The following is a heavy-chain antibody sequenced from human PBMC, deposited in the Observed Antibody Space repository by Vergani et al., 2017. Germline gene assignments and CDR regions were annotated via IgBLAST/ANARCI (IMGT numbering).Heavy chain of an antibody. J-gene: IGHJ4*02. D-gene: IGHD6-19*01. CDR1: GGSISSGGYY. V-gene: IGHV4-31*03. CDR3: AARPYSSGWHGRYFDY. CDR2: IYYSGST. Sequence: QVQLQESGPGLVKPSQTLSLTCTFSGGSISSGGYYWSWIRQHPGKGLEWIGYIYYSGSTYYNPSLKSRVTISVDTSKNQFSLKLSSVTAADTAVYYCAARPYSSGWHGRYFDYWGQGTLVTVSS.